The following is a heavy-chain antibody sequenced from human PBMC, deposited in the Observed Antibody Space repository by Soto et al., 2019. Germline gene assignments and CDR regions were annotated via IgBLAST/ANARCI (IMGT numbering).Heavy chain of an antibody. J-gene: IGHJ4*02. CDR3: AHSLIPNWGSRGAFDY. D-gene: IGHD7-27*01. V-gene: IGHV2-5*02. Sequence: SGPTLVNPTQTLTLTCTFSGFSLSTSGVGVGWIRQPPGKALEWLALIYWDNDKRYSPSLKSRLTITKDTSKNQVVLTMTNMDPVDTATYYCAHSLIPNWGSRGAFDYWGQGTLVTVSS. CDR2: IYWDNDK. CDR1: GFSLSTSGVG.